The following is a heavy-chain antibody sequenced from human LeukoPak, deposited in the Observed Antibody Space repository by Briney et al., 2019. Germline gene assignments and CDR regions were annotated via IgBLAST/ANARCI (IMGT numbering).Heavy chain of an antibody. Sequence: GGSLRLSXAASGFTFNTYAMSWVGQAPGKGVEWVSSISGRGGSTYYADSVRGRFTISRDNSKNTLYLQMNSLRAEDTAVYYCAKGAGGVPKYYFDYWGQGTLVTVSS. V-gene: IGHV3-23*01. CDR3: AKGAGGVPKYYFDY. CDR1: GFTFNTYA. D-gene: IGHD2-8*01. CDR2: ISGRGGST. J-gene: IGHJ4*02.